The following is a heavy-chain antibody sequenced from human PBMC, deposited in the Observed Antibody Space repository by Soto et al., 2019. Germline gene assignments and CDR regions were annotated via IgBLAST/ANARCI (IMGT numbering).Heavy chain of an antibody. V-gene: IGHV3-33*06. CDR1: GFTFSSYG. CDR2: IWYDGSNK. CDR3: AKAGYYYYGMDV. Sequence: GGSLRLSCAASGFTFSSYGMHWVRQAPGKGLEWVSVIWYDGSNKYYADSVKGRFTISRDNSKNTLYLQMNSLRAEDTAVYYCAKAGYYYYGMDVWGQGTTVTVSS. J-gene: IGHJ6*02.